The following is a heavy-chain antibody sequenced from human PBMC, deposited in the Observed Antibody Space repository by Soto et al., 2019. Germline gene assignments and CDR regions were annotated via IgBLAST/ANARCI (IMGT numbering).Heavy chain of an antibody. CDR1: GGTFSNYA. V-gene: IGHV1-69*06. CDR3: ARAASGYARFSY. J-gene: IGHJ4*02. CDR2: IITIFGTA. D-gene: IGHD5-12*01. Sequence: QVQLVQSGAEVKKPGSSVKVSCKASGGTFSNYAFSWVRQAPGQGLEWLGGIITIFGTANYAQKFQGRVTITAEKSTSTTYMELSSLSSVGGDVYYCARAASGYARFSYWGQGPMVPVSS.